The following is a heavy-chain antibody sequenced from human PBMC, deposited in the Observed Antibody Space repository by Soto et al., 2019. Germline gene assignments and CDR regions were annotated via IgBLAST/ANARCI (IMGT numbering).Heavy chain of an antibody. Sequence: GASVKVSGKVSGYTLTELSMHWVRQAPGKGLEWMGGFDPEDGETIYAQKFQGRVTMTEDTSTDTAYMELRSLRSEDTAVYYCATDPYSRGFGYYYYYGMDVWGQGTTVTVSS. J-gene: IGHJ6*02. D-gene: IGHD6-13*01. CDR3: ATDPYSRGFGYYYYYGMDV. CDR2: FDPEDGET. V-gene: IGHV1-24*01. CDR1: GYTLTELS.